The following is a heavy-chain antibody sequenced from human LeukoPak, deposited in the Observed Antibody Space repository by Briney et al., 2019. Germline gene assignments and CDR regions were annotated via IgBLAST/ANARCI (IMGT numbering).Heavy chain of an antibody. V-gene: IGHV4-59*01. CDR1: GGSISSYY. J-gene: IGHJ4*02. D-gene: IGHD3-3*01. CDR3: ASAVGTIFGVDSRQQAFDY. CDR2: IYYSGST. Sequence: PSETLSLTCTVSGGSISSYYWSWIRQPPGKGLEWIGYIYYSGSTNYNPSLKSRVTISVDTSKNQFSLKLSSVTAADTAVYYCASAVGTIFGVDSRQQAFDYWGQGTLVTVSS.